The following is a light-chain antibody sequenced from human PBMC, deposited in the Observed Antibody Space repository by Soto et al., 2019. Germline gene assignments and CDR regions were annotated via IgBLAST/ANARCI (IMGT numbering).Light chain of an antibody. V-gene: IGLV1-40*01. CDR2: GNT. Sequence: QSVVTQPPSVSGAPGQRVTISCTGTSSNIGAGYDVHWYQHLPGTAPKLLIYGNTIRPSGVPDRFSGSKSGTLASLAITGTQAEHEAEYCCQSSGRSLRGYVFGTGTKVTVL. CDR1: SSNIGAGYD. J-gene: IGLJ1*01. CDR3: QSSGRSLRGYV.